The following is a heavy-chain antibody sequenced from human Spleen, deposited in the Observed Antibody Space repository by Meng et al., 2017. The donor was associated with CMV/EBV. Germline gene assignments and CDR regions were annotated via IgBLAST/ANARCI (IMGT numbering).Heavy chain of an antibody. Sequence: SETLSLTCTVSAYSISSSSYYWGWIRQPPGKGLEWIGTIYSSGSTYHNPSLKSRVTISVDTSKNQFSLKLSSVTAADTAVYYCARGFSWFDPWGQGTLVTVSS. CDR3: ARGFSWFDP. V-gene: IGHV4-39*07. CDR2: IYSSGST. J-gene: IGHJ5*02. D-gene: IGHD3-10*01. CDR1: AYSISSSSYY.